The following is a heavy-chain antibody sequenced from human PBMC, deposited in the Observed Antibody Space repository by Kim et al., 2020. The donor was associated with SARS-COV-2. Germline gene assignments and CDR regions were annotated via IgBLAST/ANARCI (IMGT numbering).Heavy chain of an antibody. CDR1: GFTFSSYG. D-gene: IGHD3-22*01. CDR2: ISYDGSNK. Sequence: GGSLRLSCAASGFTFSSYGMHWVRQAPGKGLEWVAVISYDGSNKYYADSVNGRFTISRDNSKNTLYLQMNSLRAEDTAVYYCAKDGASYYDSSGYYPHPWGQGTLVTVSS. V-gene: IGHV3-30*18. CDR3: AKDGASYYDSSGYYPHP. J-gene: IGHJ5*02.